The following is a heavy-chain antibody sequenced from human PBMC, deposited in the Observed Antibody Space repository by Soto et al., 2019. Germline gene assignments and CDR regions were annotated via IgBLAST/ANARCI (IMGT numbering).Heavy chain of an antibody. V-gene: IGHV4-34*01. CDR1: GGSFSGYY. Sequence: SETLSLTCADYGGSFSGYYWSWIRQPPGKGLEWIGEINHSGSTNYNPSLKSRVTISVDTSKNQFSLKLSSVTAADTAVYYCARVSRLRYFDWLLRKGWFDPWGQGTLVTVSS. D-gene: IGHD3-9*01. J-gene: IGHJ5*02. CDR3: ARVSRLRYFDWLLRKGWFDP. CDR2: INHSGST.